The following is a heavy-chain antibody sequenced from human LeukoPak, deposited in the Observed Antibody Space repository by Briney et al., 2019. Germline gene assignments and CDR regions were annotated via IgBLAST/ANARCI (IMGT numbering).Heavy chain of an antibody. D-gene: IGHD6-13*01. CDR1: GFTFSSYA. V-gene: IGHV3-23*01. J-gene: IGHJ6*04. CDR3: AKDQQQLVLHYYYYFGMDV. Sequence: GGSLRLSCAASGFTFSSYAMSWVRQAPGKGLEWVSAISGSGGSTYYADSVKGLFTISRDNSKNTLYLQMNSLRAEDTAVYYCAKDQQQLVLHYYYYFGMDVWGKGTTVTVSS. CDR2: ISGSGGST.